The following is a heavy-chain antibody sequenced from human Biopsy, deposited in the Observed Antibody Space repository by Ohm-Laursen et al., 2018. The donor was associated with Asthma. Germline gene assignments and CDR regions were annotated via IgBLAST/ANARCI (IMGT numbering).Heavy chain of an antibody. CDR1: GDSFSNYA. D-gene: IGHD2-2*01. V-gene: IGHV1-69*15. CDR3: ARGPEYVRSSGALDY. Sequence: ESSVKVSCKASGDSFSNYAISWVRQAPGQGLEWVGRIIPIFGPTNYAQKFQGRVTISADDSTSTAYMELSSLSSEDTALYYCARGPEYVRSSGALDYWGQGTLVTVSS. CDR2: IIPIFGPT. J-gene: IGHJ4*02.